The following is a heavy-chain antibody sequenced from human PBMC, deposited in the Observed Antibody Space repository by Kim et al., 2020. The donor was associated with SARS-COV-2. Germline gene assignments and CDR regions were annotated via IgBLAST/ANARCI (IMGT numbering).Heavy chain of an antibody. Sequence: SETLSLTFAVYGGSFSGYYWSWIRQPPGKGLEWIGEINHSGSTNYNPSLKSRVTISVDTSKNQFSLKLSSVTAADTAVYYCARGRSGKSSSPRRAPFDYWGQGTLVTVSS. CDR1: GGSFSGYY. J-gene: IGHJ4*02. V-gene: IGHV4-34*01. CDR2: INHSGST. D-gene: IGHD6-6*01. CDR3: ARGRSGKSSSPRRAPFDY.